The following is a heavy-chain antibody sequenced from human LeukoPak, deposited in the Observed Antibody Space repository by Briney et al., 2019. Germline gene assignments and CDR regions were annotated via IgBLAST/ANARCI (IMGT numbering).Heavy chain of an antibody. CDR2: MLPIFGTA. CDR3: ATDPNPYSSTSGYFDF. CDR1: GGNFRNYG. D-gene: IGHD6-13*01. J-gene: IGHJ4*02. V-gene: IGHV1-69*13. Sequence: SVKVSCKASGGNFRNYGFHWVRQAPGQGLEWMGGMLPIFGTANCAQKFQGRVTITADESSNTASLDLSSLTSEDTAVYYCATDPNPYSSTSGYFDFWGQGTLVTVSS.